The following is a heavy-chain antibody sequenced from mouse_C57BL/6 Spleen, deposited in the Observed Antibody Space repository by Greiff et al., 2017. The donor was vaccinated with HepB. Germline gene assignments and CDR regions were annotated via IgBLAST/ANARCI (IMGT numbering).Heavy chain of an antibody. D-gene: IGHD1-1*01. CDR3: AREGSNLYAMDY. V-gene: IGHV5-6*01. CDR1: GFTFSSYG. CDR2: ISSGGSYT. Sequence: EVKLVESGGDLVKPGGSLKLSCAASGFTFSSYGMSWVRQTPDKRLEWVATISSGGSYTYYPDSVKGRFTISRDNAKNTLYLQMSSLKSEDTAMYYCAREGSNLYAMDYWGQGTSVTVSS. J-gene: IGHJ4*01.